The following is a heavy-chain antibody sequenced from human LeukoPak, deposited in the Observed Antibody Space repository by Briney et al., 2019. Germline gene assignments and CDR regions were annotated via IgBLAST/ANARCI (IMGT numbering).Heavy chain of an antibody. D-gene: IGHD2-15*01. CDR3: AGNVGSGFDY. V-gene: IGHV1-46*01. CDR2: INPSGAST. J-gene: IGHJ4*02. Sequence: ASVKVSCKASGYTFTGYYMHWVRQAPGQGLEWMGFINPSGASTSCAQKFQGRVTMTRDMSTGTVYMGLSSLRSEDTAVYYCAGNVGSGFDYWGQGTLVTVSS. CDR1: GYTFTGYY.